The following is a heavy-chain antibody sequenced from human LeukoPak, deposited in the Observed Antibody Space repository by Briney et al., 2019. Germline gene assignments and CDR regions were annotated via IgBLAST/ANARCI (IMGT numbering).Heavy chain of an antibody. D-gene: IGHD4-17*01. J-gene: IGHJ4*02. CDR2: IKTKTDGGTT. CDR3: TTVDYGDLTPAASSDY. CDR1: GFTISSYA. V-gene: IGHV3-15*01. Sequence: PGGSLRLSCAASGFTISSYAMSWVRQAPGKGLEWVGHIKTKTDGGTTEYAAPVRGRFTISRDDSEDTLYLQMNSLKTEDTAVYYCTTVDYGDLTPAASSDYWGQGTLVTVSS.